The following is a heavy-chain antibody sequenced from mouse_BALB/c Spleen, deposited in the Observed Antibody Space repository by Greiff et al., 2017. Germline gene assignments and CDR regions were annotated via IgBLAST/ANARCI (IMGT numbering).Heavy chain of an antibody. J-gene: IGHJ4*01. Sequence: EVMLVESGGGLVQPGGSLKLSCAASGFTFSSYGMSWVRQTPDKRLELVATINSNGGSTYYPDSVKGRFTISRDNAKNTLYLQMSSLKSEDTAMYYCASRGFYYYGSSGAMDYWGQGTSVTVSS. V-gene: IGHV5-6-3*01. CDR3: ASRGFYYYGSSGAMDY. CDR1: GFTFSSYG. D-gene: IGHD1-1*01. CDR2: INSNGGST.